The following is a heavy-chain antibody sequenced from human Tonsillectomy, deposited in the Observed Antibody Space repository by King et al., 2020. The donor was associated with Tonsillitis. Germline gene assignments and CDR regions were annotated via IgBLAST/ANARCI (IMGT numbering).Heavy chain of an antibody. V-gene: IGHV3-30*02. CDR2: LRYDGNNK. CDR1: EFTFSIFA. Sequence: VQLVESGGGVVQPGGSPSLSCAGPEFTFSIFALHWAPQPPGKGLEGVPGLRYDGNNKLYADPVRGRFSIPGENSKNTLYLQMKTLSAEDTAVYYCARDLMTDVYNSLDYWGQGTLVTVSS. CDR3: ARDLMTDVYNSLDY. J-gene: IGHJ4*02. D-gene: IGHD5-24*01.